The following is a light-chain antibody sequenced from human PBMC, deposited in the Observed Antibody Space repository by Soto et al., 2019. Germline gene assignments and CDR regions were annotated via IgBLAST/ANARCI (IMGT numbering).Light chain of an antibody. CDR1: QGIRSE. CDR3: QQTDSFPIT. J-gene: IGKJ5*01. Sequence: DIQMTQSPSSVSASVGDRVTITCRASQGIRSELGWYQQKPGKAPNLLIYTASTLQSGVPSRFSGSGSGTDFTLTISSLQPEDFGTYYCQQTDSFPITFGQGTRLEIK. V-gene: IGKV1-12*01. CDR2: TAS.